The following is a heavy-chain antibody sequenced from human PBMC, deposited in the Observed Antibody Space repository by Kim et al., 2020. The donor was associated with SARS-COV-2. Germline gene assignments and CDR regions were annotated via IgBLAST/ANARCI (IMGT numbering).Heavy chain of an antibody. V-gene: IGHV3-30*18. D-gene: IGHD6-19*01. Sequence: GGSLRLSCAASGFTFSSYGMHWVRQAPGKGLEWVAVISYDGSNKYYADSVKGRFTISRDNSKNTLYLQMNSMRAEDTAVYYCAKDSGWYETTLYYFDYWGQGTLVTVSS. CDR1: GFTFSSYG. CDR3: AKDSGWYETTLYYFDY. J-gene: IGHJ4*02. CDR2: ISYDGSNK.